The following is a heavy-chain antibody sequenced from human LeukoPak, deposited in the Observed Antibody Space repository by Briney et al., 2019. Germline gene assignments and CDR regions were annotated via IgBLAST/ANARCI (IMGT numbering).Heavy chain of an antibody. CDR1: GFTFSNAW. J-gene: IGHJ4*02. D-gene: IGHD2-2*03. CDR3: TTAGPHGSFDY. Sequence: PGGSLRLSCTASGFTFSNAWMSWVRQAPGKGLEWVGRVKSKTDGGTTDYAAPVKGRFTISRDDSKNTLYLRMDSLKTEDTAVYYCTTAGPHGSFDYWGQGTLVTVSS. CDR2: VKSKTDGGTT. V-gene: IGHV3-15*01.